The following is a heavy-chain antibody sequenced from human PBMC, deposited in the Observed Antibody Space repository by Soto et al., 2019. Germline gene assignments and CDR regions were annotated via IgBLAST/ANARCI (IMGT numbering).Heavy chain of an antibody. CDR1: GYTFTGNY. CDR3: ARDGDSSSPFDI. D-gene: IGHD6-6*01. V-gene: IGHV1-2*02. Sequence: QVQLVQSGAEVKKPGASVKVSCKASGYTFTGNYMHWVRQAPGQGLEWMGWINPNSGGTNYAQKCQGRVTVTRDTSISTAYMELSRLRSDDTSVYYCARDGDSSSPFDIWGQGTMVTVS. J-gene: IGHJ3*02. CDR2: INPNSGGT.